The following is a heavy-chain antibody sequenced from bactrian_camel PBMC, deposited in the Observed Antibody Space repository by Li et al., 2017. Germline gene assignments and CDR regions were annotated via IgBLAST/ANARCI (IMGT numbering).Heavy chain of an antibody. CDR1: GFTFDMYW. CDR2: ITNGGDIK. V-gene: IGHV3S1*01. CDR3: ADSPLLPTN. D-gene: IGHD3*01. J-gene: IGHJ4*01. Sequence: HVQLVESGGGLVQPGESLILSCVASGFTFDMYWMYWVRQAPGKGLEWVSRITNGGDIKGYTDSVKGRFTISRDNAKNTLYLQLDSLKTEDTAMYYCADSPLLPTNWGRGTQVTVS.